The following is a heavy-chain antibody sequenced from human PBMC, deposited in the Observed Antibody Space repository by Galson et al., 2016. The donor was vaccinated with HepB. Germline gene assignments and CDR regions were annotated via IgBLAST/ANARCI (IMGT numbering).Heavy chain of an antibody. Sequence: SLRLSCAVSGFTFSSYWMQWVRQVPGKGLVGVSRINYDGSGTMYADSVKGRFTISRDNARNTLYLQMDSLRAEDTAVYYCARGPVRRSSRHGPGSIGWRVEGIRDPRDYNGTDVWGQGTTVTVSS. CDR1: GFTFSSYW. D-gene: IGHD5-24*01. CDR3: ARGPVRRSSRHGPGSIGWRVEGIRDPRDYNGTDV. J-gene: IGHJ6*02. V-gene: IGHV3-74*03. CDR2: INYDGSGT.